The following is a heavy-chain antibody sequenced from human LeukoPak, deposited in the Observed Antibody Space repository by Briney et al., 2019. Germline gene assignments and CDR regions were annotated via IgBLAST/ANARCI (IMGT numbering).Heavy chain of an antibody. J-gene: IGHJ5*02. CDR3: ARGINWFDP. CDR2: IKQDGSEK. D-gene: IGHD2-15*01. V-gene: IGHV3-7*04. Sequence: PGGSLRLSCAVSGFTFSSYWMTWVRQAPGKGLQWVANIKQDGSEKYYVDSVKGRFTISRDNAKNSQYLQMNSLRVEDTAVYYCARGINWFDPWGQGTLVTVSS. CDR1: GFTFSSYW.